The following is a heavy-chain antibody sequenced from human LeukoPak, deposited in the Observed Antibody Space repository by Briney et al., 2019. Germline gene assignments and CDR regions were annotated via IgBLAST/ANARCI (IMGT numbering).Heavy chain of an antibody. CDR1: GYTFTGYY. D-gene: IGHD2-2*03. J-gene: IGHJ5*02. V-gene: IGHV1-2*02. Sequence: ASVKVSCKASGYTFTGYYMHWVRQAPGQGLEWMGWINPNSRGTNYAQKFQGRVTMTRDTSISTAYMGLSRLRSDDTAVYYCATMSGYCSSTSCYSWFDPWGQGTLVTVSS. CDR2: INPNSRGT. CDR3: ATMSGYCSSTSCYSWFDP.